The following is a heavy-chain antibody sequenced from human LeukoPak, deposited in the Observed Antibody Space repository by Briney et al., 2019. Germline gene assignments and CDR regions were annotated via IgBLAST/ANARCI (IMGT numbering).Heavy chain of an antibody. V-gene: IGHV3-9*01. CDR2: ISWNSGSI. D-gene: IGHD3-22*01. J-gene: IGHJ6*02. Sequence: QPGGSLGLSCAASGFTFDDYAMHWVRQAPGKGLEWVSGISWNSGSIGYADSVKGRFTISRDNAKNSLYLQMNSLRAEDTALYYCAKDMSGYYDSSGYGMDVWGQGTTVTVSS. CDR3: AKDMSGYYDSSGYGMDV. CDR1: GFTFDDYA.